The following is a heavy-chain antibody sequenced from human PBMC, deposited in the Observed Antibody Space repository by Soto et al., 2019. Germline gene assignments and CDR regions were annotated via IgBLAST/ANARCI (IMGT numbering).Heavy chain of an antibody. CDR3: ARRGYYDSSGWLDRFDS. Sequence: PTDTLSLTCAVSGGSISSSNWWSWVRQPPGKGLEWIGEIYHSGSTNYNPSLKSRVTISVDKSKNQFSLKLSSVTAADTAVYYCARRGYYDSSGWLDRFDSWGQGPMLTVSS. J-gene: IGHJ3*02. D-gene: IGHD3-22*01. V-gene: IGHV4-4*02. CDR1: GGSISSSNW. CDR2: IYHSGST.